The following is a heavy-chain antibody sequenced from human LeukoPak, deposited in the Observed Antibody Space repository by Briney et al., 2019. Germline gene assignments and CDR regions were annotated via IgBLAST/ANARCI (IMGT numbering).Heavy chain of an antibody. CDR3: ARGVNNAFDI. Sequence: SQTLSLTCAISGDSVSSNIVAWNWIRQSPSRGLEWLGGTYYRSKWYNDYAVSVKSRITVNPDTSKNQFSLQLNSVTPEDTAVYYCARGVNNAFDIWGQGTMVTVSS. V-gene: IGHV6-1*01. CDR1: GDSVSSNIVA. CDR2: TYYRSKWYN. J-gene: IGHJ3*02.